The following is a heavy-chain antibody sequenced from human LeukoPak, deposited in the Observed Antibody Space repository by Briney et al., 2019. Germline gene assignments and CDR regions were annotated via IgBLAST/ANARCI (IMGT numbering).Heavy chain of an antibody. J-gene: IGHJ3*02. CDR2: MNPNSGNT. CDR3: ARGGSGYATPTDAFDI. V-gene: IGHV1-8*01. D-gene: IGHD3-3*01. Sequence: GASVKVSCKASGYTFTSYDINWVRQATGQGLEWMGWMNPNSGNTGYAQKFQGRVTMTRNTSISAAYMELSSLRSEDTAVYYCARGGSGYATPTDAFDIWGQGTMVTVSS. CDR1: GYTFTSYD.